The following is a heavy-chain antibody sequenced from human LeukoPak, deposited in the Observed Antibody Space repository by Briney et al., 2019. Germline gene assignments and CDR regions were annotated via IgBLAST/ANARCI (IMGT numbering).Heavy chain of an antibody. CDR3: ERSPPRIVGATYSDY. CDR2: IYSGGST. Sequence: GGSLRHSCAASVFTLSSNYMSWVCQAPGRGVEWVSVIYSGGSTYYSDSVTGRFTISRDNSKNTLYLPMNRLRGEDTAVYYCERSPPRIVGATYSDYWGEGTLVTVSS. J-gene: IGHJ4*02. V-gene: IGHV3-53*01. D-gene: IGHD1-26*01. CDR1: VFTLSSNY.